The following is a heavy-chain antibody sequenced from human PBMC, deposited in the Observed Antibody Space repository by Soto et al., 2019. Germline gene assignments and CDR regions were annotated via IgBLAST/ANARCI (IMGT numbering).Heavy chain of an antibody. CDR3: ARVWSGYYTAPYYYYGMDV. V-gene: IGHV4-31*03. D-gene: IGHD3-3*01. J-gene: IGHJ6*02. Sequence: QVQLQESGPGLVKPSQTLSLTCTVSGGSISSGGYYWSWIRQHPGKGLEWIGYIYYSGSTYYNPSLKSRVTISVDTSKNQFSLKLSSVTAADTAVYYCARVWSGYYTAPYYYYGMDVWGQGTTVTVSS. CDR2: IYYSGST. CDR1: GGSISSGGYY.